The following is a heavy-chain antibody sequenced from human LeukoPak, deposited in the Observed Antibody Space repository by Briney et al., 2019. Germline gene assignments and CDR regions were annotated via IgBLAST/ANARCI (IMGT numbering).Heavy chain of an antibody. CDR1: GGTFSSYA. CDR3: ARDRFYYYGSGSYFGY. CDR2: IIPIFGTA. D-gene: IGHD3-10*01. J-gene: IGHJ4*02. V-gene: IGHV1-69*06. Sequence: ASVKVSCKASGGTFSSYAISWVRQAPGQGLEWMGGIIPIFGTANYAQKFQDRVTITADKSTSTAYMELSSLRSDDTAVYYCARDRFYYYGSGSYFGYWGQGTLVTVSS.